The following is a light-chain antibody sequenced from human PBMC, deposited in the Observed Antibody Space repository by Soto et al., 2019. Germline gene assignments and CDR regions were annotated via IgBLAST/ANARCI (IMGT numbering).Light chain of an antibody. Sequence: EIGLTQRPGSLSLYPEEGATLSCRASQSVGRNYLAWYQQKPGQAPRLLIYAASSRATGIPDRFSGSVSGTGFTLTISRLEPDDFAVYYCQHYGTSIPFGQVTLPAVK. CDR3: QHYGTSIP. V-gene: IGKV3-20*01. CDR2: AAS. J-gene: IGKJ5*01. CDR1: QSVGRNY.